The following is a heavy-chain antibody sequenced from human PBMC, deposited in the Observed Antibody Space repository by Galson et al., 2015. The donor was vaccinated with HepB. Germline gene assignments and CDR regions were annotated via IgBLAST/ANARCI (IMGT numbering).Heavy chain of an antibody. Sequence: SLRLSCAASGFTFSSYGMHWVRQAPGKGLEWVAVIWYDGSNKHYADSVKGRFTISRDNSKNTLYLQMNSLRAEDTAVYYCARGSSGWYSEYFQHWGQGTLVTVSS. J-gene: IGHJ1*01. CDR3: ARGSSGWYSEYFQH. CDR1: GFTFSSYG. CDR2: IWYDGSNK. V-gene: IGHV3-33*01. D-gene: IGHD6-19*01.